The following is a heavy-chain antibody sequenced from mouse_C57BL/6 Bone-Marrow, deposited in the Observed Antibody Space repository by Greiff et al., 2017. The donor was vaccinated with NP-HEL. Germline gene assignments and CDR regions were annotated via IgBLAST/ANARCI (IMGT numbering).Heavy chain of an antibody. V-gene: IGHV5-2*03. CDR2: INSDGGST. Sequence: EVKVEESGGGLVQPGESLKLSCESNEYEFPSHDMSWVRKTPEKRLELVAAINSDGGSTYYPDTMERRFIISRDNTKKTLYLQMSSLRSEDTALYYCARHAYYYGSSYWYFDVWGTGTTVTVSS. J-gene: IGHJ1*03. CDR3: ARHAYYYGSSYWYFDV. CDR1: EYEFPSHD. D-gene: IGHD1-1*01.